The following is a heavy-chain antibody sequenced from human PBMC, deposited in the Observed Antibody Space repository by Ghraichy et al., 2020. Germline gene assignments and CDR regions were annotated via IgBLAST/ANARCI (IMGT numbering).Heavy chain of an antibody. Sequence: GGSLRLSCVGSGFTFGSYSMNWVRQSPGKRLEWVSYITSSGRNIFYADSVKGRFTISRDNGQNSLYLQMNSLRDEDTAVYYCARGSRVVRFYYYDGMDVWGQGTTVTVSS. CDR3: ARGSRVVRFYYYDGMDV. D-gene: IGHD4-23*01. V-gene: IGHV3-48*02. CDR1: GFTFGSYS. CDR2: ITSSGRNI. J-gene: IGHJ6*02.